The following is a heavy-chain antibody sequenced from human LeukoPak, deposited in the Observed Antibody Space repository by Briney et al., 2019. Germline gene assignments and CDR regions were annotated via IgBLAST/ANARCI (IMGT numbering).Heavy chain of an antibody. V-gene: IGHV3-73*01. CDR3: TTVTTWGNSWFDP. D-gene: IGHD4-17*01. Sequence: GGSLRLSCAASGFTFSGSAMHWVRQASGKGLEWVGRTRSKANSYATAYAAPVKGRFTISRDDSKNTAYLQMNSLKTEDTAVYYCTTVTTWGNSWFDPWGQGTLVTVSS. CDR1: GFTFSGSA. J-gene: IGHJ5*02. CDR2: TRSKANSYAT.